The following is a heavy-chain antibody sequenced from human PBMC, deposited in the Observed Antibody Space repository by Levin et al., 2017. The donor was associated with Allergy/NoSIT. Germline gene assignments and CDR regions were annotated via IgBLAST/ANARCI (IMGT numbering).Heavy chain of an antibody. J-gene: IGHJ4*02. V-gene: IGHV4-59*01. Sequence: SQTLSLTCTVSGGSISSDYWSWIRQPPGKGLEWIGYVYYSGSTNYNPSLKSRVTISVDTSKRQFSLKLSSVTAADTAVYYCARNGNTYGPNFDYWGQGTLVTVSS. CDR1: GGSISSDY. D-gene: IGHD5-18*01. CDR2: VYYSGST. CDR3: ARNGNTYGPNFDY.